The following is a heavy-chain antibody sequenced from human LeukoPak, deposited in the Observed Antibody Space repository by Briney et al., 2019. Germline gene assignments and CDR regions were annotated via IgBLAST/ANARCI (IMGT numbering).Heavy chain of an antibody. CDR1: GGSISSHY. V-gene: IGHV4-4*07. Sequence: SETLSLTCTVSGGSISSHYCSWIRQPAGKGLEWIARIYTSGSTNYNPSLTSRVTISVDKSKNQFSLKLSSVTAADTAVYFCARGKGDYAIYDYWGQGTLVTVSS. D-gene: IGHD4-17*01. CDR3: ARGKGDYAIYDY. CDR2: IYTSGST. J-gene: IGHJ4*02.